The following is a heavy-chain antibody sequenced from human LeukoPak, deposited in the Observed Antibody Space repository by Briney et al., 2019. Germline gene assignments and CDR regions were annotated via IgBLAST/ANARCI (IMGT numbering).Heavy chain of an antibody. V-gene: IGHV5-51*01. Sequence: GESLKISCKGSGYSFTTYWIAWVRQMPGKGLEWIGVIYPGDSDTRYSPSFQGQVTLSADKSISTAYLQWSSLKASDTAIYYCARALVGAATLSYWGQGTLVIVSS. D-gene: IGHD1-26*01. J-gene: IGHJ4*02. CDR1: GYSFTTYW. CDR3: ARALVGAATLSY. CDR2: IYPGDSDT.